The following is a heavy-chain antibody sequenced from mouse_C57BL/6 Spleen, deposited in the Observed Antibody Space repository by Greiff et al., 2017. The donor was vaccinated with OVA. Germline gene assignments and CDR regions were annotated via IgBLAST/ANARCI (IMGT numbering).Heavy chain of an antibody. CDR1: GYTFTSYW. D-gene: IGHD1-1*01. J-gene: IGHJ3*01. CDR2: IHPNSGST. Sequence: QVQLQQPGAELVKPGASVKLSCKASGYTFTSYWMHWVKQRPGQGLEWIGMIHPNSGSTNYNEKLKSKATLTVDKSSSTAYMQLSSLTSEDSAVYYCARRVYYGSSYVFAYWGQGTLVTVSA. CDR3: ARRVYYGSSYVFAY. V-gene: IGHV1-64*01.